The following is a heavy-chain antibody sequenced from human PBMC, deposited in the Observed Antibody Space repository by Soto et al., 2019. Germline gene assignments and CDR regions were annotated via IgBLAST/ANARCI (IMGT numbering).Heavy chain of an antibody. CDR1: GDSFTSYR. D-gene: IGHD2-2*01. J-gene: IGHJ4*02. CDR3: ARLMHQLLGFDY. V-gene: IGHV5-51*01. CDR2: IYPGDSDT. Sequence: EVQLEQSGAEVKKPGESLKISCKVSGDSFTSYRIGWVRQMPGKGLEWMGIIYPGDSDTTYSPSFQGQVSISADKSISTAYLQWSSLKASDTAMYFCARLMHQLLGFDYWGQGTLVTVSS.